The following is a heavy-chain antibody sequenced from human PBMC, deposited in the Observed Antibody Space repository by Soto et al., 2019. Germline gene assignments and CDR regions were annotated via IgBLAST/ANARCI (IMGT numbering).Heavy chain of an antibody. CDR2: IIPILGIA. V-gene: IGHV1-69*02. Sequence: GASVKVSCKASGGTFSSYTISWVRQAPGQGLEWMGRIIPILGIANYAQKFQGRVTITADKSTSTAYMELSSLRSEDTAVYYCARGTAVAGTDAFDICGQGTMVTVSS. D-gene: IGHD6-19*01. J-gene: IGHJ3*02. CDR1: GGTFSSYT. CDR3: ARGTAVAGTDAFDI.